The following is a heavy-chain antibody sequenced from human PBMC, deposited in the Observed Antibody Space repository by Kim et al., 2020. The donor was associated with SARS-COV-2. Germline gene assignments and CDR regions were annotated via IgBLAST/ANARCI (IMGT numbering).Heavy chain of an antibody. CDR1: GFTFDDYA. J-gene: IGHJ4*02. CDR3: AKGRLSYCGGDCYSGYFDY. CDR2: ISWNSGSI. D-gene: IGHD2-21*02. Sequence: GGSLRLSCAASGFTFDDYAMHWVRQAPGKGLEWVSGISWNSGSIGYADSVKGRFTISRDNAKNSLYLQMNSLRAEDTALYYCAKGRLSYCGGDCYSGYFDYWGQGTLVTVS. V-gene: IGHV3-9*01.